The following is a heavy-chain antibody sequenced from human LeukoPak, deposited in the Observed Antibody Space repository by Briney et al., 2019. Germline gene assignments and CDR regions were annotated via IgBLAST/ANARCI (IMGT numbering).Heavy chain of an antibody. V-gene: IGHV4-61*02. D-gene: IGHD5-18*01. J-gene: IGHJ4*02. Sequence: SETLSLTCTVSGGSISSGSYYWSWIRQPAGKGLEWIGRIYTSGSTSYNPSLKSRVTISVDTSKNQFSLKLSSVTAADTAVYYCARDRGYSTHWGQGTLVTVSS. CDR1: GGSISSGSYY. CDR3: ARDRGYSTH. CDR2: IYTSGST.